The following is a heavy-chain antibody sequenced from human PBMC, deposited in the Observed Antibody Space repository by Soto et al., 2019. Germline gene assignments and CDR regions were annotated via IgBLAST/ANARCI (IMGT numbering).Heavy chain of an antibody. CDR3: ARAYGATWYFFGY. Sequence: PGGSLRLSCAASGFTVNTYHVSWVRQAPGKGLEWVTVLFSGGDTKYGDSMKGRVTLSRDISKNTLYLQMNNLRAEDTAVYYCARAYGATWYFFGYWGQGSMVTVSS. V-gene: IGHV3-66*01. CDR1: GFTVNTYH. CDR2: LFSGGDT. D-gene: IGHD6-13*01. J-gene: IGHJ4*02.